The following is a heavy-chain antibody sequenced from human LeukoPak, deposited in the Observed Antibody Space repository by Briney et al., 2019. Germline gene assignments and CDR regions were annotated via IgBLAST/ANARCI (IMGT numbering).Heavy chain of an antibody. Sequence: PSETLSLTCTLSGRSFSRYYWSWIRQPAGKGLEWLGRIYTRGSTNYNPSLKSRVTMSVETSKKQFCMKLSSVTAADTAVYYCARVGYYDSSGYCAVDLWGQGTLVRVSS. D-gene: IGHD3-22*01. CDR2: IYTRGST. V-gene: IGHV4-4*07. CDR1: GRSFSRYY. CDR3: ARVGYYDSSGYCAVDL. J-gene: IGHJ4*02.